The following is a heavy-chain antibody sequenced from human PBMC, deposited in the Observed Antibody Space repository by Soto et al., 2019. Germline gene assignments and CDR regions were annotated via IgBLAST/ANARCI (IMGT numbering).Heavy chain of an antibody. Sequence: GASVKVSCKTSGYTFTSYGISWVRQAPGQGLEWMGWITANNVNTKYAQKFQGRVTMTTDTSTATAYMELRSLRSDDTAVYYCARDMGGYYFEPNDYWGQGTLVTVSS. CDR1: GYTFTSYG. CDR2: ITANNVNT. V-gene: IGHV1-18*01. CDR3: ARDMGGYYFEPNDY. D-gene: IGHD3-22*01. J-gene: IGHJ4*02.